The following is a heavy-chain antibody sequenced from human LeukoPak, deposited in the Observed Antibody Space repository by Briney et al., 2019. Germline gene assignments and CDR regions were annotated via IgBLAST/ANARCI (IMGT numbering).Heavy chain of an antibody. V-gene: IGHV1-8*01. CDR1: GYTFTSYD. J-gene: IGHJ4*02. D-gene: IGHD3-16*01. Sequence: ASVKVSCKASGYTFTSYDINWVRQATGQGLEWMGWMNPNSGNTGYAQKFQGRVTMTRNTSISTAYMELSSLRSEDTAVYYCARANEAGLRLGEFVDYWGQGTLVTVSS. CDR2: MNPNSGNT. CDR3: ARANEAGLRLGEFVDY.